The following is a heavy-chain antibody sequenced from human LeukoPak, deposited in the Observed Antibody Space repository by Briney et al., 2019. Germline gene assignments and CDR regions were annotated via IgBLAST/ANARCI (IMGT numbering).Heavy chain of an antibody. Sequence: SETLSLTCTVSGGSISSYYWSWIRQPPGKGLEWIGYIYYSGSTNYNPSLKSRVTISVDASKNQFSLKLSSVTAADTAVYYCARGSGSSWYYGWFDPWGQGTLVTVSS. V-gene: IGHV4-59*12. CDR1: GGSISSYY. J-gene: IGHJ5*02. CDR3: ARGSGSSWYYGWFDP. CDR2: IYYSGST. D-gene: IGHD6-13*01.